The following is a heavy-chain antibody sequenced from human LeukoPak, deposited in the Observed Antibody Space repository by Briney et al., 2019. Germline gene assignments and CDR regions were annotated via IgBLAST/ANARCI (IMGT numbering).Heavy chain of an antibody. V-gene: IGHV1-2*06. J-gene: IGHJ5*02. CDR2: INPNSGGT. CDR1: GYTFTGYY. CDR3: ARGRDFWSGSNWFDP. Sequence: GASVKVSCKASGYTFTGYYMHWVRQAPGQGLEWMGRINPNSGGTNYAQKLQGRVTMTRDTSISTAYMELSSLRSEDTAVYYCARGRDFWSGSNWFDPWGQGTLVTVSS. D-gene: IGHD3-3*01.